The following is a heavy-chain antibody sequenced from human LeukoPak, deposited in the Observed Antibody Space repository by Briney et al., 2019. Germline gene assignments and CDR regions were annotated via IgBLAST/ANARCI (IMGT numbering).Heavy chain of an antibody. CDR1: GGSFSAYY. CDR3: ARDRLQLQS. Sequence: SETLSLTCDVYGGSFSAYYWSWIRQPPGKGLEWIGEINHSGSTNYNPSLKSRVTISVDTSKNQFSLKLSSVTAADTAVYYCARDRLQLQSWGQGTLVTVSS. D-gene: IGHD1-1*01. CDR2: INHSGST. V-gene: IGHV4-34*01. J-gene: IGHJ5*02.